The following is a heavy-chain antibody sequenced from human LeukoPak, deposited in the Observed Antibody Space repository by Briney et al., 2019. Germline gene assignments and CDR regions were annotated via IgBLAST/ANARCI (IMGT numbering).Heavy chain of an antibody. CDR1: GGTFSSYA. CDR2: IIPIFGTA. V-gene: IGHV1-69*13. CDR3: AADGGGYCSGGSCYPGYYYYYMDV. J-gene: IGHJ6*03. D-gene: IGHD2-15*01. Sequence: ASVKVSCKASGGTFSSYAISWVRQAPGQGLEWMGGIIPIFGTANYAQKFQGRVTITADESTSTAYMELSSLRSEDTAVYYCAADGGGYCSGGSCYPGYYYYYMDVWGKGTTVTISS.